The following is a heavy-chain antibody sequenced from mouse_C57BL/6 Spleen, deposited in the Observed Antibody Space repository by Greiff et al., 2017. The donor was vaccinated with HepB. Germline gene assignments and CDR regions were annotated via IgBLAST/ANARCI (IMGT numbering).Heavy chain of an antibody. D-gene: IGHD1-1*01. CDR1: GYTFTDYY. CDR3: ARRDTVVAPYFDY. J-gene: IGHJ2*01. CDR2: INPYNGGT. Sequence: EVQLQQSGPVLVKPGASVKMSCKASGYTFTDYYMNWVKQSHGKSLEWIGVINPYNGGTSYNQKFKGKATLTVDKSSSTAYMELNSLTSEDSAVYYCARRDTVVAPYFDYWGQGTTLTVSS. V-gene: IGHV1-19*01.